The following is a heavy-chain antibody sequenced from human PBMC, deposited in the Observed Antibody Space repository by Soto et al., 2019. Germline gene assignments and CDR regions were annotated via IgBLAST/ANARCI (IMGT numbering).Heavy chain of an antibody. CDR1: GGSLSGYY. J-gene: IGHJ5*02. CDR3: ARALYWFDP. Sequence: PSETLSLTCAVYGGSLSGYYWSWIRQPPGKGLEWIGEINHSGSTNYNPSLKSRVTISVDTSKNQFSLKLSSVTAADTAVYYCARALYWFDPWGQGTLVTVSS. CDR2: INHSGST. V-gene: IGHV4-34*01.